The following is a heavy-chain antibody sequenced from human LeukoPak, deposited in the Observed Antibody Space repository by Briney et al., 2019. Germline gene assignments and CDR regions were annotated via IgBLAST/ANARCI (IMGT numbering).Heavy chain of an antibody. Sequence: SETLSLTCTVSGGSISSSSYYWGWIRQPPGKGLEWIGSLYSSGNTHYNPSLKSRVTISVDTSKNQFSLKQSSVTAADTALYYCVRQVDYYGSGSYYVCWGQGTLVTVSS. D-gene: IGHD3-10*01. V-gene: IGHV4-39*01. CDR1: GGSISSSSYY. CDR2: LYSSGNT. J-gene: IGHJ4*02. CDR3: VRQVDYYGSGSYYVC.